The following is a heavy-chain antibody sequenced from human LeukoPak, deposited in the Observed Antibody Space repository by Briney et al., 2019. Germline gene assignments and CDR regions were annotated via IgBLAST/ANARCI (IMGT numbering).Heavy chain of an antibody. Sequence: AGGSLRLSCAASGFTFSSYAMSWVRQAPGKGLEWVSAISGSGGSTYYADSVKGRFTISRDNAKNSLYLQMNSLRAEDTAVYYCARDQEDDSSGYDPAEYWGQGTLVTVSS. CDR1: GFTFSSYA. J-gene: IGHJ4*02. V-gene: IGHV3-23*01. CDR3: ARDQEDDSSGYDPAEY. D-gene: IGHD3-22*01. CDR2: ISGSGGST.